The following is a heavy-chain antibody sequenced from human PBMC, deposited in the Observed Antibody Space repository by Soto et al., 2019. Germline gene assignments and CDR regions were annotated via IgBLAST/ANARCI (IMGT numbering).Heavy chain of an antibody. D-gene: IGHD5-18*01. J-gene: IGHJ5*02. V-gene: IGHV3-11*01. CDR3: ARDSYGLKVYRWFDP. CDR2: ISSSGSTI. CDR1: GFTFSDYY. Sequence: LRLSCAASGFTFSDYYMSWIRQAPGKGLEWVSYISSSGSTIYYADSVKGRFTISRDNAKNSLYLQMNSLRAEDTAVYYCARDSYGLKVYRWFDPWGQGTLVTVSS.